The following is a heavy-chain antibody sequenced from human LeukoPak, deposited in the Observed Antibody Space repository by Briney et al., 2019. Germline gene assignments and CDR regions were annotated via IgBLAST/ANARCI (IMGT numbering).Heavy chain of an antibody. J-gene: IGHJ6*03. CDR3: AREGRYRYGYNEYHSYMDI. D-gene: IGHD5-24*01. Sequence: SETLSLTCTVSGGSINSITNYWGWIRQPPGKGLEWIGSIYYSGSTYYNPSLKSRVTISVDTSKNQFSLKLSSVTAAETAVYYCAREGRYRYGYNEYHSYMDIWGKGTTVTVSS. CDR1: GGSINSITNY. CDR2: IYYSGST. V-gene: IGHV4-39*07.